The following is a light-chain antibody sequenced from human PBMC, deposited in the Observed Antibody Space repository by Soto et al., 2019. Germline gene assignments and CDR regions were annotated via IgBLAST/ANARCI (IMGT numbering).Light chain of an antibody. Sequence: DIQMTQSPSSLSASVGDRVTITCQASQDISNYLNWYQQKPGKAPKLLIYDASNLETGVPSRFSGSGSGTDFTLTISSLQPEDFATYYCQQSYSTPLTFGGGTTGDIK. CDR3: QQSYSTPLT. CDR1: QDISNY. J-gene: IGKJ4*01. CDR2: DAS. V-gene: IGKV1-39*01.